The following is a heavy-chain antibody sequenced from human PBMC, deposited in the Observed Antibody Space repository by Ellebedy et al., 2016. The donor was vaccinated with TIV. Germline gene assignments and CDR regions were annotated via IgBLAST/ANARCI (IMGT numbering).Heavy chain of an antibody. V-gene: IGHV3-48*01. CDR2: ISSSSSTT. J-gene: IGHJ4*02. D-gene: IGHD6-19*01. CDR3: AKPSTPYSAVAGTLLY. Sequence: GGSLRLXCAASGFTFSSYSMNWVRQAPGKGLEWVSYISSSSSTTYYADSVKGRFTISRDNSKNTLYLQMNSLRAEDTAVYYCAKPSTPYSAVAGTLLYWGQGTLVTVSS. CDR1: GFTFSSYS.